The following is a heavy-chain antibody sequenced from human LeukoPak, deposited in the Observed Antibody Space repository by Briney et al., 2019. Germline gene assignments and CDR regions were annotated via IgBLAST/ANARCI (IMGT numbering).Heavy chain of an antibody. Sequence: SETLSLTCTVSGGSISSYYWSWIRQPAGKGLEWIGRIYTSGSTNYNPSLKSRVTISVDTSKNQFSLKLSSVTAADTAVYYCARARYGTGQYYMDVWGEGATVTVSS. J-gene: IGHJ6*03. CDR1: GGSISSYY. V-gene: IGHV4-4*07. CDR2: IYTSGST. D-gene: IGHD1-1*01. CDR3: ARARYGTGQYYMDV.